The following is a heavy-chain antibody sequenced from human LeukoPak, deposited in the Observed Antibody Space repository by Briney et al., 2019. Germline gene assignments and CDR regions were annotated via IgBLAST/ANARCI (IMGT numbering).Heavy chain of an antibody. Sequence: SETLSLTCGVYGGSFSGYYWNWIRQPPGKGLEWIGEINHSGSTNYNPSLKSRVTISVDTSKNQFSLKLNSVTAADAAVYYCARGPSIADPIDYWGQGTLVTVSS. D-gene: IGHD6-6*01. CDR3: ARGPSIADPIDY. CDR2: INHSGST. J-gene: IGHJ4*02. CDR1: GGSFSGYY. V-gene: IGHV4-34*01.